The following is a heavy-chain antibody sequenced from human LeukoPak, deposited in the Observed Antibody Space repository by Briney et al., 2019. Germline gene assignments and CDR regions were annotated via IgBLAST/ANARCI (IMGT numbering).Heavy chain of an antibody. CDR1: GGSISSYY. Sequence: KSSETLSLTCTVSGGSISSYYWSWIRQPPGKGLEWIGYIYYSGSTSYNPSLKSRVTISVDTSKNQFSLKLSSVTAADTAVYYCARGRGAARPFDYWGQGTLVTVSS. D-gene: IGHD6-6*01. CDR2: IYYSGST. V-gene: IGHV4-59*01. CDR3: ARGRGAARPFDY. J-gene: IGHJ4*02.